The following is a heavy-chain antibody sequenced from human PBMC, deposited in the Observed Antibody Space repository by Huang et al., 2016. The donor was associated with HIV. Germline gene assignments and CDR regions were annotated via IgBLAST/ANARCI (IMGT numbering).Heavy chain of an antibody. CDR2: IGGNSGDI. D-gene: IGHD2-8*01. CDR3: VIMDDYFDY. Sequence: VQLVESGGGLVQPGWSLGLSCAASGFAFSQYAVHWVRQSPGKGLGWVSGIGGNSGDIAYAASVSGRFVISRDNAKKSLYLKMNGLRLEDTALYFCVIMDDYFDYWGQGVLVGVSS. CDR1: GFAFSQYA. J-gene: IGHJ4*02. V-gene: IGHV3-9*01.